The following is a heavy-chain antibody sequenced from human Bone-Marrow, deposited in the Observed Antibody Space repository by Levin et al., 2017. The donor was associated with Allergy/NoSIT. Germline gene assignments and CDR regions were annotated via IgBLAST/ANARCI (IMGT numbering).Heavy chain of an antibody. Sequence: GESLKISCKASGYTFNNNWIAWVRQMPGKGLEWMGIMYPRDSDTTYSPAFEGQVTISVDKSTTTAYLQGSSLKASDSAIYYGARQGDGDNEGGVLDYWGQGTRVTVSS. V-gene: IGHV5-51*01. CDR2: MYPRDSDT. CDR3: ARQGDGDNEGGVLDY. J-gene: IGHJ4*02. CDR1: GYTFNNNW. D-gene: IGHD5-24*01.